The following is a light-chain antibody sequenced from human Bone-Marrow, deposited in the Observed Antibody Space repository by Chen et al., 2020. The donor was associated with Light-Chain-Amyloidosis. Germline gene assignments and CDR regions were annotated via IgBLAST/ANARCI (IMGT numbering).Light chain of an antibody. Sequence: QSALTHPASVAGSVGQSITIPCTGTSTDVGHYNLVSWYQQPPGEPPKLLIYEDSERPSGVYNRFSGDKSDNTASLTISGLRTEDRADYCCCSSSGTDTLIFGTGTRLTVL. CDR2: EDS. CDR1: STDVGHYNL. CDR3: CSSSGTDTLI. J-gene: IGLJ2*01. V-gene: IGLV2-23*01.